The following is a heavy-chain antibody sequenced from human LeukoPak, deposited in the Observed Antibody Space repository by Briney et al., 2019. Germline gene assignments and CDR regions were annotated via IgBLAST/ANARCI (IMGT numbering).Heavy chain of an antibody. V-gene: IGHV4-59*01. CDR2: IYYSGST. D-gene: IGHD3-10*01. CDR3: ARFGGAFDY. CDR1: GGSISSYY. Sequence: SETLSLTCTVSGGSISSYYWSWIRQPPGKGLEWIGYIYYSGSTNYNPSLESRVTISVDTSKNQFSLKLSSVTAADTAVYYCARFGGAFDYWGQGTLVTVSS. J-gene: IGHJ4*02.